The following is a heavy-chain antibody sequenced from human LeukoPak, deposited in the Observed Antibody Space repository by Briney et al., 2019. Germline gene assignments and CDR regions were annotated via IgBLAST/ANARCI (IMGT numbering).Heavy chain of an antibody. V-gene: IGHV3-48*03. Sequence: PGGSLRLSCAASGFTFSSYEMNWVRQAPGKGLEWVSYISSSGSTIYYADSVKGRFTISRDNAKNSLYLQMNSLRVEDTALYYCARDRDVGYCGGDCYSGSAFDIWGQGTMVTVSS. CDR3: ARDRDVGYCGGDCYSGSAFDI. CDR1: GFTFSSYE. J-gene: IGHJ3*02. D-gene: IGHD2-21*02. CDR2: ISSSGSTI.